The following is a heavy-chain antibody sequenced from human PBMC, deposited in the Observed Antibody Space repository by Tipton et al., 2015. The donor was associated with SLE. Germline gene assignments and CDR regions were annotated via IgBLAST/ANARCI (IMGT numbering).Heavy chain of an antibody. CDR2: IYYSGIT. CDR1: GGSISPYY. Sequence: TLSLTCAVSGGSISPYYWTWIRQPPGKRLEWIGDIYYSGITIYNPSLKGRVTMFVDTSKDQFSVKLSSVTAADTAVYYCARGRLVLDYWGQGTLVTVSS. J-gene: IGHJ4*02. CDR3: ARGRLVLDY. D-gene: IGHD3-16*01. V-gene: IGHV4-59*01.